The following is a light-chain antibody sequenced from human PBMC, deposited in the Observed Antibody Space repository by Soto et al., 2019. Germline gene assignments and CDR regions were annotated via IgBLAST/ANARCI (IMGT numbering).Light chain of an antibody. CDR1: QSVSSNY. CDR2: GAS. V-gene: IGKV3-20*01. CDR3: QQYGSLSWT. J-gene: IGKJ1*01. Sequence: EIVLTQSPGTLSLPLGERATLSCRASQSVSSNYLAWYQQKPGQAPRLLIYGASSRATGIPDRFSGSGSGTDFTLTISRLEPEDFAVYYCQQYGSLSWTFGQGTKVEIK.